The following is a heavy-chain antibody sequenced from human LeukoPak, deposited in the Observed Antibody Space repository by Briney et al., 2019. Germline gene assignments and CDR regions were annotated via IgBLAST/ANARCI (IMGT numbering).Heavy chain of an antibody. CDR1: GFTVSSHY. V-gene: IGHV3-66*01. CDR3: ARGYCSSTSCPLNP. D-gene: IGHD2-2*01. Sequence: GGSLRLSCAASGFTVSSHYMSWVRQAPGKGLEWVPDIHSGGSTYYADSVKGRFTISRDNSKNTLHLQMNSLRAEDTAVYYWARGYCSSTSCPLNPWGQGTLVTVSS. CDR2: IHSGGST. J-gene: IGHJ5*02.